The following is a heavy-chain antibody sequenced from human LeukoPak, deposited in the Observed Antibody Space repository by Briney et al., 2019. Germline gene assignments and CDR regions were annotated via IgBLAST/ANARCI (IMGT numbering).Heavy chain of an antibody. V-gene: IGHV4-34*01. CDR2: INHSGST. D-gene: IGHD5-18*01. J-gene: IGHJ6*03. Sequence: PSETLSLTCAVYGGSFSVYYWSWIRQPPGKGLGWIGEINHSGSTNYNPSLKSRVTISVDTSKNQFSLKLSSVTAADTAVYYCARGRGGYSYGSAYYYYYMDVWGKGTTVTVSS. CDR3: ARGRGGYSYGSAYYYYYMDV. CDR1: GGSFSVYY.